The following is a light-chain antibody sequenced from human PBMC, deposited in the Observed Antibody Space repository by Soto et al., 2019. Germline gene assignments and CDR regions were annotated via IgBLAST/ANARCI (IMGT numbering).Light chain of an antibody. Sequence: VDRVTITCEASQYIKNYLNWYQQKSGKAPKLLIYDASDLETGVPSRFSGSGSGTDFTFTINSLQPEDIATYYCQQFDNLPLLTFAGGTKVDIK. CDR2: DAS. CDR1: QYIKNY. J-gene: IGKJ4*01. V-gene: IGKV1-33*01. CDR3: QQFDNLPLLT.